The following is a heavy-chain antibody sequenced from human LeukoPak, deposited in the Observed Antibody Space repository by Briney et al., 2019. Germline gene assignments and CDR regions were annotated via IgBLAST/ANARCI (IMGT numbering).Heavy chain of an antibody. CDR1: GYSISSGYH. CDR2: IYHSGST. CDR3: ARRYYYYYYMDV. Sequence: SETLSLTCTVSGYSISSGYHWGWIRQPPGKGLEWIGSIYHSGSTYYNPSLKSRVTISVDTSKNQFSLKLSSVTAADTAVYYCARRYYYYYYMDVWGKGTTVTVSS. J-gene: IGHJ6*03. V-gene: IGHV4-38-2*02.